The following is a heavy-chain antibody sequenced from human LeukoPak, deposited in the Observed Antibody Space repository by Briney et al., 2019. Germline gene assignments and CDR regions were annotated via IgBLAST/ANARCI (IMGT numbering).Heavy chain of an antibody. CDR1: GFTFSSYA. CDR2: IKQDGSEK. J-gene: IGHJ2*01. D-gene: IGHD1-1*01. Sequence: PGGSLRLSCAASGFTFSSYAMSWVRQAPGKGLEWVANIKQDGSEKYYVDSVKGRFTISRDNAKNSLYLQMNSLRAEDTAVYYCARPTGTFYWYFDLWGRGTLVTVSS. V-gene: IGHV3-7*01. CDR3: ARPTGTFYWYFDL.